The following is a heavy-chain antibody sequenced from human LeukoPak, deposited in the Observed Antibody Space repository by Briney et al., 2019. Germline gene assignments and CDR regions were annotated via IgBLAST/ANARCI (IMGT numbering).Heavy chain of an antibody. V-gene: IGHV3-21*01. CDR2: ISSSSSYI. J-gene: IGHJ4*02. D-gene: IGHD6-13*01. CDR1: GFTFSSYS. CDR3: AREMPAHVSSSWYSPLDY. Sequence: GGSLRLSCAASGFTFSSYSMNWVRQAPGKGLEWVSSISSSSSYIYYADSVKGRFTISRDNAKNSLYLQMNSLRAEDTAVYYCAREMPAHVSSSWYSPLDYWGQGTLVTVSS.